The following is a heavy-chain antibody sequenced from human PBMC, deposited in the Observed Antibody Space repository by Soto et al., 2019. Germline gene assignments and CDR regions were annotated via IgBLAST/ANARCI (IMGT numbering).Heavy chain of an antibody. J-gene: IGHJ4*02. D-gene: IGHD5-12*01. V-gene: IGHV4-38-2*01. Sequence: SETLSLTCAVSGYSISSGYYWGWIRQPPGKGLEWIGSIYHSGSTYYNPSLKSRVTISVDTSKNQFSLKLSSVTAADTAVYYCAKCRDGYNHYFDYCGQGTLVTVSS. CDR1: GYSISSGYY. CDR3: AKCRDGYNHYFDY. CDR2: IYHSGST.